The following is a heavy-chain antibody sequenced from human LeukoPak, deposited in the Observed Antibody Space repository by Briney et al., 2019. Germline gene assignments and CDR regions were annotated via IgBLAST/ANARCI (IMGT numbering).Heavy chain of an antibody. V-gene: IGHV3-48*03. CDR2: ISSSGSTI. CDR3: ARGVEYYYYYMDV. D-gene: IGHD3-3*01. CDR1: GFTFSSYE. J-gene: IGHJ6*03. Sequence: PGGSLRLSCAASGFTFSSYEMNWVRQAPGKGLEWVSYISSSGSTIYYADSVKGRFTISRDNAKNSPYLQMNSLRAEDTAVYYCARGVEYYYYYMDVWGKGTTVTVSS.